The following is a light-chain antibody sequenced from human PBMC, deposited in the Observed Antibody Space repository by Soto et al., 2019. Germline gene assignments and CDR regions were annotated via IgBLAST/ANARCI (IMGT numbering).Light chain of an antibody. CDR2: AQS. Sequence: LSASVGARVTITCRASQHISDYINWYQQKPGRSPKLLIYAQSNLQSGVPSRFTGSRSGTAFTLTITSLQVEDFATYYCQQSYSAPQTFGQGTKVDIK. V-gene: IGKV1-39*01. CDR1: QHISDY. CDR3: QQSYSAPQT. J-gene: IGKJ1*01.